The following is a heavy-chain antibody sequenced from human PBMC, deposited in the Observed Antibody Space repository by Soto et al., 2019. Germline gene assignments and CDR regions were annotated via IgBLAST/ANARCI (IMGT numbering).Heavy chain of an antibody. Sequence: QVQLVESGGGVVQPGRSPRLSCAASEFTFSNYGMHWVRQALGKGLEWVAVILNDGSNRYHADSVKDRFTISRDNSKNTLYLQMNSLRAEDTAVYYCARDDEYSGNGMDVWGQGTTVTVS. J-gene: IGHJ6*02. CDR3: ARDDEYSGNGMDV. V-gene: IGHV3-33*01. D-gene: IGHD3-10*01. CDR1: EFTFSNYG. CDR2: ILNDGSNR.